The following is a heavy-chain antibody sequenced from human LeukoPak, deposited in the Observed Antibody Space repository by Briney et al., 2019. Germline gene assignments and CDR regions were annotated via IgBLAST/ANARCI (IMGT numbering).Heavy chain of an antibody. D-gene: IGHD3-10*01. J-gene: IGHJ4*02. V-gene: IGHV4-4*07. CDR1: GDSISSNY. CDR2: IYTSGYT. CDR3: ARGYYYGSGSPQFDY. Sequence: SETLSLTCTVSGDSISSNYWSWIRQPAGKGLEWIGRIYTSGYTNYNPSLKSRVAMSLDTSKNQFSLKLSPVTAADTAVYYCARGYYYGSGSPQFDYWGQGTLVTVSS.